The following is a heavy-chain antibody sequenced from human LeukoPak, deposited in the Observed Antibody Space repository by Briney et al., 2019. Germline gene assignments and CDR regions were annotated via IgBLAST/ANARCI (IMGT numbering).Heavy chain of an antibody. J-gene: IGHJ4*02. V-gene: IGHV3-23*01. D-gene: IGHD3-10*01. CDR1: GFTFSSYA. CDR2: ISGSGGST. Sequence: GGSLRLSCAASGFTFSSYAMSWVRQAPGKGLEWVSAISGSGGSTYYADSVKGRFTISRDNAKNSLYLQMNSLRAEDTALYYCAKDIRPVRLAFFDYWGQGTLVTVSS. CDR3: AKDIRPVRLAFFDY.